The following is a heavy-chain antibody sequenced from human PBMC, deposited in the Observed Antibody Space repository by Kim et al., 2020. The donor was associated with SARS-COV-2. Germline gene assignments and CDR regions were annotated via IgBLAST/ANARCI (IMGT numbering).Heavy chain of an antibody. CDR3: ARGVAFDI. J-gene: IGHJ3*02. V-gene: IGHV3-7*01. Sequence: GGSLRLSCAASGFIFSHYGMSWVRQAPGKGLEWVSTINQDGYGKYYVDAVKGRITISRDNAETSLYLQMNNLRAEDTAVYYSARGVAFDILGQWTIVTV. CDR2: INQDGYGK. CDR1: GFIFSHYG.